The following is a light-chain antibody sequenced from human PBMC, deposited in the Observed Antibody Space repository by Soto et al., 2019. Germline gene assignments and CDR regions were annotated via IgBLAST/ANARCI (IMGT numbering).Light chain of an antibody. CDR1: QSVTSSY. CDR2: AAS. Sequence: EIVLTQSPATLSVSPGERATLSCRASQSVTSSYLAWYQQKIGQAPRLLIYAASSRATGIPDRFSGSGSGTDFTLTISSLEPEDFAVYYCQQYGSSPSTFGQGTRLEIK. CDR3: QQYGSSPST. V-gene: IGKV3-20*01. J-gene: IGKJ5*01.